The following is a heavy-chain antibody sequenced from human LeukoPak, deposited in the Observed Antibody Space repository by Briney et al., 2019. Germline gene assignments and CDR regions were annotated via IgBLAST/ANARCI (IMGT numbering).Heavy chain of an antibody. CDR1: VYTFTSYD. Sequence: GASVKVSCKASVYTFTSYDVNSVRQATGQGLECMGWMNPNSGNTGYAQKFQGRVTITRNTSISTAYMQLSSLRSEDTAVYYCARRVSYGDFDYWGQGTLVTVSS. V-gene: IGHV1-8*01. D-gene: IGHD4-17*01. CDR3: ARRVSYGDFDY. J-gene: IGHJ4*02. CDR2: MNPNSGNT.